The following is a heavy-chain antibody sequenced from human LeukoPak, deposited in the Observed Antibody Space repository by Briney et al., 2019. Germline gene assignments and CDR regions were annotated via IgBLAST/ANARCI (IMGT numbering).Heavy chain of an antibody. CDR1: GFTARSHY. Sequence: AGSLTHSCAASGFTARSHYMSYPHQPPGKPLDSVSVIYSGGSKYYADSVKGRFTISRDNSKNTLFLQMNSLRAEDTALYYCARDGSWYGIGDNWGQGTLVTVSS. J-gene: IGHJ4*02. V-gene: IGHV3-66*01. D-gene: IGHD6-13*01. CDR2: IYSGGSK. CDR3: ARDGSWYGIGDN.